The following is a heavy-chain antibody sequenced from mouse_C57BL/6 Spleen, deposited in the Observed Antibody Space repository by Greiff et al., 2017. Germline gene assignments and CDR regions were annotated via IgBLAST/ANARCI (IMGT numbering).Heavy chain of an antibody. D-gene: IGHD1-1*01. CDR3: ARAPYYYGSSWYFDV. V-gene: IGHV3-5*01. Sequence: EVKLMESGPGLVKPSQTVFLTCTVTGISITTGNYRWSWIRQFPGNKLEWIGYIYYSGTITYNPSLTSRTTITRDTPKNQFFLEMNSLTAEDTATYYCARAPYYYGSSWYFDVWGTGTTVTVSS. J-gene: IGHJ1*03. CDR1: GISITTGNYR. CDR2: IYYSGTI.